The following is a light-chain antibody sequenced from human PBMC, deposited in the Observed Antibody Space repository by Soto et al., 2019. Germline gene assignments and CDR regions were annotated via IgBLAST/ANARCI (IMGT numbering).Light chain of an antibody. CDR3: QQYGSLPRT. V-gene: IGKV3-20*01. CDR1: ESVYSSY. CDR2: HAS. Sequence: EIVLTQSPGTLSLYPGEVATLYCRASESVYSSYLAWYQQKPGQATRLLIYHASSRATGIPDRFSGSVSGTDFTLTISRLEPEDFAVYYCQQYGSLPRTFGQGSKVEIK. J-gene: IGKJ1*01.